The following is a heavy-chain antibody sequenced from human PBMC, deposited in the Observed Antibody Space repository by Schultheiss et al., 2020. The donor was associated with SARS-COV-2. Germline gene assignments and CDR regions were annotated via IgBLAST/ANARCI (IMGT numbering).Heavy chain of an antibody. D-gene: IGHD2-21*02. Sequence: SETLSLTCTVSGGSISSGGYYWSWIRQHPGKGLEWIGYIYYSGSTYYNPSLKSRVTISVDRSKNQFSLKLSSVTAADTAVYYCARGLVVTGAFDIWGQGTMVTVSS. CDR3: ARGLVVTGAFDI. CDR1: GGSISSGGYY. V-gene: IGHV4-31*03. CDR2: IYYSGST. J-gene: IGHJ3*02.